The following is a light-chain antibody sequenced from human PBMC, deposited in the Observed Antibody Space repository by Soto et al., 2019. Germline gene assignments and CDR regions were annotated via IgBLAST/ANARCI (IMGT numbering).Light chain of an antibody. CDR1: SSDVGRYNI. V-gene: IGLV2-14*02. CDR2: EGS. J-gene: IGLJ1*01. CDR3: SSYTTRTTLYV. Sequence: QSALTQPASVSGSPGQSITISCTGSSSDVGRYNIVSWYQQHPGKAPKLMIYEGSQRPSGVSDRFSGSKSGDTASLTISGLQAEDEADYYCSSYTTRTTLYVFGTGTKVTVL.